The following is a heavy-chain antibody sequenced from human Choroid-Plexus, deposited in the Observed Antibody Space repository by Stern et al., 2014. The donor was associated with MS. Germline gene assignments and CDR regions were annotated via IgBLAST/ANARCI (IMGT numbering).Heavy chain of an antibody. CDR3: AKDRQYLTYFFDH. V-gene: IGHV3-30*18. D-gene: IGHD2/OR15-2a*01. Sequence: VQLVESGGGVVQPGRPLRLSCVASGFTFGSCAMHWVRQAPGKVLEWVAGVSYDGSNKYYADSVKGRFTISRDNSQNTLYMQMSSLRPEDTAVYYCAKDRQYLTYFFDHWGQGSWSPSPQ. CDR2: VSYDGSNK. J-gene: IGHJ5*02. CDR1: GFTFGSCA.